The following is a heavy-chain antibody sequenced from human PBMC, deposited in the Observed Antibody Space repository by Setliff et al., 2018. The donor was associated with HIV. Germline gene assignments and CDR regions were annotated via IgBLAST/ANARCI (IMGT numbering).Heavy chain of an antibody. CDR3: ARVYPGLNDYNSDAFDI. V-gene: IGHV4-34*01. CDR2: INHSGNT. CDR1: GASFNDYY. Sequence: SETLSLTCAVYGASFNDYYWSWLRQPPGKGLEWIGEINHSGNTNYNPSLKSRVTISVDTSKNQFSLKLRSVSAADSAVYYCARVYPGLNDYNSDAFDIWGQGTMVTVSS. J-gene: IGHJ3*02. D-gene: IGHD4-4*01.